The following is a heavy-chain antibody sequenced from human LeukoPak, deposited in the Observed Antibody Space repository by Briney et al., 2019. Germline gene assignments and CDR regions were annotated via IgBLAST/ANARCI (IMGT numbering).Heavy chain of an antibody. CDR3: ARDVCDILTGRGAFDF. CDR2: TSGYNGNT. D-gene: IGHD3-9*01. V-gene: IGHV1-18*04. Sequence: ASVKVSCKASGYIFTNYGITWLRQAPGQGLEWVGWTSGYNGNTHYVEKFRDRVSMTIDTSTRTAYMELRSLTSDDTAIYYCARDVCDILTGRGAFDFWGQGTTVIVSS. J-gene: IGHJ3*01. CDR1: GYIFTNYG.